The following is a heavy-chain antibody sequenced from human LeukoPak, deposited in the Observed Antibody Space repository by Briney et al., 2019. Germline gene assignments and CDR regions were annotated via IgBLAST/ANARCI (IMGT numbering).Heavy chain of an antibody. CDR3: ARRICSNGVCYDDY. CDR1: GYIFTSYW. D-gene: IGHD2-8*01. Sequence: GESLKISCKGSGYIFTSYWIAWVRQMPGKGLEWMGIIYPGDSNIRYSPSFQGQVTISADKSISTAYLQWSSLKASDTAMYYCARRICSNGVCYDDYWGQGTLVAISS. J-gene: IGHJ4*02. CDR2: IYPGDSNI. V-gene: IGHV5-51*01.